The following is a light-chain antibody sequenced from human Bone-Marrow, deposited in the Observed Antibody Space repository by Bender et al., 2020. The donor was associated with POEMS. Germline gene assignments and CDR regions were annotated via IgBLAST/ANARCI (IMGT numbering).Light chain of an antibody. CDR3: AVWDDTLGWI. CDR1: NSNIGSNY. V-gene: IGLV1-47*01. Sequence: QSVLTQPPSASGNPGQNLSMSCFGGNSNIGSNYVHWYHQLPGTAPKVLMFRNDRRPSGVPDRFSGSKSGTSASLACSGLRSEDGGDYYCAVWDDTLGWIFGGGTKVTVL. J-gene: IGLJ2*01. CDR2: RND.